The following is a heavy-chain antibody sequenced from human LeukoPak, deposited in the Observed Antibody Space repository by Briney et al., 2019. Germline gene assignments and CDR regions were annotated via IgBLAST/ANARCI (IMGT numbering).Heavy chain of an antibody. CDR1: GFTFSSYA. V-gene: IGHV3-30*04. CDR2: ISYDGSNK. Sequence: GGSLRLSCAASGFTFSSYAMHWVRQAPGKGLEWVAVISYDGSNKYYADSVKGRFTISRDNSKNTLYLQMNSLRAEDSAVYFCARNLDYYFDYWGQGTLVTVSS. J-gene: IGHJ4*02. CDR3: ARNLDYYFDY.